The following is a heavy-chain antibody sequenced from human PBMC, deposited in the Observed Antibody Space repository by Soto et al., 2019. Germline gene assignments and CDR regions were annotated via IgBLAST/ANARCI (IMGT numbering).Heavy chain of an antibody. D-gene: IGHD3-9*01. CDR3: ARDRYYDILTGLGDAFDI. CDR2: MNPNSANT. J-gene: IGHJ3*02. CDR1: GYTFTSYD. V-gene: IGHV1-8*01. Sequence: GASVKVSCKASGYTFTSYDINWVRQATGQGLEWMGWMNPNSANTGYAQKFQGRVTMTTDTSTSTAYMELRSLRSDDTAVYYCARDRYYDILTGLGDAFDIWGQGTMVTVSS.